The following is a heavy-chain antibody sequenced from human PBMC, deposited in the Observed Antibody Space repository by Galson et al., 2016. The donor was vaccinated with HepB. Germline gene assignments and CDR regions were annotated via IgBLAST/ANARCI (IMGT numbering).Heavy chain of an antibody. CDR3: ARDSQYSGSYFSRKSGHFYGMDV. Sequence: SLRLSCAASGFIFNSYGMHWVRQAPGKGLEWVAVISYDGSNKYYADSVKGRFTISRDNSKNALYLQMNSLRAEDTAVYYCARDSQYSGSYFSRKSGHFYGMDVWCQGTTVTVSS. J-gene: IGHJ6*02. V-gene: IGHV3-30*03. D-gene: IGHD1-26*01. CDR1: GFIFNSYG. CDR2: ISYDGSNK.